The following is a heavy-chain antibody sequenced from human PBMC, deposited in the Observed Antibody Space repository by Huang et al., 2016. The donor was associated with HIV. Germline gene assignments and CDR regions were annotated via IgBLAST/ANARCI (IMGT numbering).Heavy chain of an antibody. J-gene: IGHJ4*02. D-gene: IGHD5-18*01. V-gene: IGHV4-34*01. CDR1: GGSFRNYY. CDR3: ARGFSYGHFAF. Sequence: QVQLQQWGAGLLKPSETLSLTCAVYGGSFRNYYWSWLRQSPGKGLEWIGESNARGSTNYNSSLGSRVTMSVDTSKNQFSLRLKSVTAADTGIYYCARGFSYGHFAFWGQGNLVTVSS. CDR2: SNARGST.